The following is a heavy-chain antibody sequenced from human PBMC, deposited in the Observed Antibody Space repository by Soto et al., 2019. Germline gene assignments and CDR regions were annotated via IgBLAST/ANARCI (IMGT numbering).Heavy chain of an antibody. CDR3: ARGGGVGVAGSAAFDM. CDR1: GYPVTAYY. Sequence: QLHLVHSGAVVKKPGASVTVSCSASGYPVTAYYMHWVRQAPGRGLEWMGGINPATGAAKYTQTFQGRVPMPRDTSTSTVFMGLSGLTSGDTAVFFCARGGGVGVAGSAAFDMWGQGTLVTVSS. CDR2: INPATGAA. D-gene: IGHD3-3*01. V-gene: IGHV1-2*02. J-gene: IGHJ3*02.